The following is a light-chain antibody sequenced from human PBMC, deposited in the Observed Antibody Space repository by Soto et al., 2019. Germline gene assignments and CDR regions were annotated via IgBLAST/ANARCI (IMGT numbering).Light chain of an antibody. J-gene: IGLJ1*01. CDR1: SSDIGYYNY. CDR3: SSYTSSTALNYV. CDR2: EVS. Sequence: QSALTQPASVSGSPGQSITISCTGTSSDIGYYNYVSWYQQHPGKAPKVMIYEVSNRPSGVSNRFSASKSGNTASLTISGLQAEDEADYYCSSYTSSTALNYVFGTGTKVTVL. V-gene: IGLV2-14*01.